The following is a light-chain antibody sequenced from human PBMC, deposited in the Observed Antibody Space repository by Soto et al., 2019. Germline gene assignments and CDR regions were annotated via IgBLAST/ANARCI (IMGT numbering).Light chain of an antibody. CDR3: QQSYSTPRT. CDR1: QGIGTD. J-gene: IGKJ2*01. CDR2: TAS. V-gene: IGKV1-39*01. Sequence: DIQMTQSPSSLSASVGDRVTITCRASQGIGTDVNWFQQKPGKAPNHLIDTASSLQSGVPSRFTGSGSGTHFTLTISSLHPEDFAPYYCQQSYSTPRTFGQGTKLEI.